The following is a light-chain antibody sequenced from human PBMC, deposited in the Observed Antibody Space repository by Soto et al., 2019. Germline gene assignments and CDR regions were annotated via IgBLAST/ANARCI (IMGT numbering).Light chain of an antibody. J-gene: IGKJ1*01. Sequence: DIQMTQSPSSLSASIGDRVTITCRASRSIAGYLNWYQQKPGKAPKLLIYAASSLQSGVPSRFSGSVSGTDFTLTISSLQPEDFATYYCQESYFTLWTFGQGTKVES. V-gene: IGKV1-39*01. CDR2: AAS. CDR1: RSIAGY. CDR3: QESYFTLWT.